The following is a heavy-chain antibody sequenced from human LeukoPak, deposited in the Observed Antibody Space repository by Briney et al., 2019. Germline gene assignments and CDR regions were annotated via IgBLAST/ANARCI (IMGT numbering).Heavy chain of an antibody. V-gene: IGHV3-30*02. D-gene: IGHD4-11*01. J-gene: IGHJ4*02. Sequence: GGSLRLSCAASGFTFSTYGMHWVRQAPGKGLEWVAFIRYDGSNKYYADSVKGRFTISRDNSKNTLYLQMNSLRPEDTAVYYCAKDKWLATVTTGYFDYWGQGTLVTVSS. CDR1: GFTFSTYG. CDR2: IRYDGSNK. CDR3: AKDKWLATVTTGYFDY.